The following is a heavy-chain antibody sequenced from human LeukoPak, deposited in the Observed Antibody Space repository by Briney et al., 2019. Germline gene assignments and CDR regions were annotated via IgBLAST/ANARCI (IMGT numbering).Heavy chain of an antibody. Sequence: ASVKVSCKASGGTFSSYAISWVRQAPGQGLEWMGWISAYNGYTNYAQKLQGRVTMTTDTSTSTAYMELRSLRSDDTAVYYCARAGSLPAAIDFDYWGQGTLVTVSS. D-gene: IGHD2-2*01. J-gene: IGHJ4*02. V-gene: IGHV1-18*01. CDR2: ISAYNGYT. CDR1: GGTFSSYA. CDR3: ARAGSLPAAIDFDY.